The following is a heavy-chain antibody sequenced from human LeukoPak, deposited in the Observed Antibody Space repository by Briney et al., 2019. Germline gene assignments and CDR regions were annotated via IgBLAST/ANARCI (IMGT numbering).Heavy chain of an antibody. V-gene: IGHV4-30-4*02. CDR3: ARRGSSGWYADFDY. D-gene: IGHD6-19*01. J-gene: IGHJ4*01. CDR1: GGSISSGDYY. CDR2: IYYSGST. Sequence: SDTLSLTCTVSGGSISSGDYYWSWIRQPPGKGLGWIGYIYYSGSTKYNPSLKSRVTISVDTSKNHFSLKLTSVTAADTAVYYCARRGSSGWYADFDYWGHGTLVTVSS.